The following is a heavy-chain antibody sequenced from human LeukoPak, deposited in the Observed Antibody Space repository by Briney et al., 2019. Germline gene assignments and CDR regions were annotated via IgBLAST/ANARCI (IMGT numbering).Heavy chain of an antibody. CDR3: ARDQYDSSGFLSRYYYMDV. J-gene: IGHJ6*03. V-gene: IGHV3-21*01. D-gene: IGHD3-22*01. CDR2: ISSSSSYI. Sequence: GGSLRLSCAASGFTFSSYSMNWVRQAPGKGLEWVSSISSSSSYIYYADSVKGRFTISRDNAKNSLYLQMNSLRAEDTAVYYCARDQYDSSGFLSRYYYMDVWGQGATVTVSS. CDR1: GFTFSSYS.